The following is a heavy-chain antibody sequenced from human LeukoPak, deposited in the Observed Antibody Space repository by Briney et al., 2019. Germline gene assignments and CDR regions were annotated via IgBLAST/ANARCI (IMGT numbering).Heavy chain of an antibody. CDR2: ISGSGGST. Sequence: GSLRLSCAASGFTFSSYAMSWVRQAPGKGLEWVSAISGSGGSTYYADSVKGRFTISRDNSKNTLYLQMNSLRAEDTAVYYCAKGEQTYYYDSSGYYPGYWGQGTLVTVSS. V-gene: IGHV3-23*01. CDR1: GFTFSSYA. J-gene: IGHJ4*02. CDR3: AKGEQTYYYDSSGYYPGY. D-gene: IGHD3-22*01.